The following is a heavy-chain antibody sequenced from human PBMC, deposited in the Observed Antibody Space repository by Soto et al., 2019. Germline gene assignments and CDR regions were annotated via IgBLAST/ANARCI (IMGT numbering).Heavy chain of an antibody. J-gene: IGHJ6*02. Sequence: QVQVVQSGVEVRRPGSSVKVSCKASGDTFKNCVISWVRQAPGQGLEWMGGIFPLFGTTDFAQRFQGRLTITTDESTTTAYMELSRLRSEDTATYYCAAELGFGKLSVVWGQGNTVIVSS. CDR3: AAELGFGKLSVV. D-gene: IGHD3-10*01. CDR2: IFPLFGTT. CDR1: GDTFKNCV. V-gene: IGHV1-69*01.